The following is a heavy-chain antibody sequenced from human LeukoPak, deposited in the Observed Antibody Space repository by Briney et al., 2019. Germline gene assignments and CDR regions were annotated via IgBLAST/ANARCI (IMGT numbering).Heavy chain of an antibody. CDR3: ARGGVILITMIGVGRFDP. V-gene: IGHV1-8*01. CDR2: MNPNSGNT. D-gene: IGHD3-22*01. CDR1: GYTFTSYD. Sequence: ASVKVSCKASGYTFTSYDINWVRQATGQGLEWMGWMNPNSGNTGYAQKFQGRVTMTRNTSISTAYMELSSLRSEDTAVYYCARGGVILITMIGVGRFDPWGQGTLVTVSS. J-gene: IGHJ5*02.